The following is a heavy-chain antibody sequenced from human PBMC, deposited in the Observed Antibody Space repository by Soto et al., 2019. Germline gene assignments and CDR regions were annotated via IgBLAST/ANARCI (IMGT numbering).Heavy chain of an antibody. J-gene: IGHJ4*02. CDR3: AKDGSHNFDY. Sequence: PGGSLRLCCAASGFTFSHYAMHWVRQAPGKGLEWVALMSYDGSNEYYADSVKGRFTISRDNSKNTLYLQMNSLRAEDTAVYYCAKDGSHNFDYWGQGTLVTVSS. V-gene: IGHV3-30*18. CDR2: MSYDGSNE. CDR1: GFTFSHYA. D-gene: IGHD1-26*01.